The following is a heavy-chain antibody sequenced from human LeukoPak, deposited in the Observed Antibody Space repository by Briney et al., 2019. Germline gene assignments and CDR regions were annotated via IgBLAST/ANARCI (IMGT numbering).Heavy chain of an antibody. Sequence: PGGSLRLSCAASGFTFSNAWMSWIRQAPGKGLEWVSYISSSGSTIYYADSVKGRFTISRDNAKNSLYLQMNSLRAEDTAVYYCARAPFWSGYDDAFDIWGQGTMVTVSS. D-gene: IGHD3-3*01. J-gene: IGHJ3*02. V-gene: IGHV3-11*04. CDR1: GFTFSNAW. CDR3: ARAPFWSGYDDAFDI. CDR2: ISSSGSTI.